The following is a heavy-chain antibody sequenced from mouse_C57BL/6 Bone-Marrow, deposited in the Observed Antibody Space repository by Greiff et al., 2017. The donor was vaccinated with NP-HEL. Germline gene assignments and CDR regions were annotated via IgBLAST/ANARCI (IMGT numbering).Heavy chain of an antibody. D-gene: IGHD2-4*01. CDR1: GYTFTSYW. V-gene: IGHV1-64*01. Sequence: VQLQQSGAELVKPGASVKLSCKASGYTFTSYWMHWVKQRPGQGLEWIGMIHPNSGSTNYNEKFKSKATLTVDKSSSTAYMQLSSLTSEDSAVYYCAKVYYDYDGFAYWGQGTLVTVSA. CDR2: IHPNSGST. J-gene: IGHJ3*01. CDR3: AKVYYDYDGFAY.